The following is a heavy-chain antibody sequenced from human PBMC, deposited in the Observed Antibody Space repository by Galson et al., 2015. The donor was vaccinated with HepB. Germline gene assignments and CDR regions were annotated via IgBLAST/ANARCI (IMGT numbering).Heavy chain of an antibody. D-gene: IGHD6-13*01. Sequence: SVKVSCKASGGTFSSYAISWVRQAPGQGLEWMGGIIPIFGTANYAQKFQGRVTITADESMSTAYMELSSLRSEDTAVYYCARGSSVFQNNWFDPWGQGTLVTVSS. CDR1: GGTFSSYA. V-gene: IGHV1-69*13. CDR3: ARGSSVFQNNWFDP. CDR2: IIPIFGTA. J-gene: IGHJ5*02.